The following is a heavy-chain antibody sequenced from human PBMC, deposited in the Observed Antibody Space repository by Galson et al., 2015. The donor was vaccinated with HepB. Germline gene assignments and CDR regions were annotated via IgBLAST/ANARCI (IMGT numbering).Heavy chain of an antibody. V-gene: IGHV1-2*02. CDR3: ARFADGPARPFDY. Sequence: SVKVSCKASGYTFTGYYMHWVRQAPGQGLEWMGWINPNSGGTNYAQKFQGRVTMTRDTSISTAYMELSRLRSDDTAVYYCARFADGPARPFDYWGQGTLVTVSS. CDR1: GYTFTGYY. CDR2: INPNSGGT. J-gene: IGHJ4*02. D-gene: IGHD2-2*01.